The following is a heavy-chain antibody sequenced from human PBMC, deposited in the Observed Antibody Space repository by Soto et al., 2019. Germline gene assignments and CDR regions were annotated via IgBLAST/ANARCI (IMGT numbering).Heavy chain of an antibody. J-gene: IGHJ6*02. CDR2: LSSDGSDT. Sequence: GGSLRLSCAASGFPFRIFPMHWVRQAPGKGLEWVVVLSSDGSDTNYADSVKGRFTVSRDSSKNTLYLQMNSLRVEDTAVYYCAREDSTRTDDNYYYYGMDVWGQGTTVTVSS. V-gene: IGHV3-30-3*01. CDR3: AREDSTRTDDNYYYYGMDV. D-gene: IGHD2-2*01. CDR1: GFPFRIFP.